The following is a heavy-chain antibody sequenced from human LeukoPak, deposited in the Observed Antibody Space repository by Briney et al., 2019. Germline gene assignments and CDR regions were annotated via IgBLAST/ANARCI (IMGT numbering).Heavy chain of an antibody. V-gene: IGHV4-59*08. CDR2: IYYSGST. CDR3: ANSPTYYDILTGYSPVGYFDL. Sequence: PSETLSLTCAVYGGSFSGYYWSWIRQPPGKGLEWIGYIYYSGSTNYNPSLKSRVTISVDTSKNQFSLKLSSVTAADTAVYYCANSPTYYDILTGYSPVGYFDLWGRGTLVTVSS. D-gene: IGHD3-9*01. J-gene: IGHJ2*01. CDR1: GGSFSGYY.